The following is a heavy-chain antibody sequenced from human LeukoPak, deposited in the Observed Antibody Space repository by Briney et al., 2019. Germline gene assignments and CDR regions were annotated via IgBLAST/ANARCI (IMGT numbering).Heavy chain of an antibody. J-gene: IGHJ4*02. V-gene: IGHV3-23*01. CDR2: ISGSGGST. CDR3: AKGYRGDY. Sequence: GGSLRLSCAASGFTFSIHLVHWVRQAPGKGLEWVSAISGSGGSTYYADSVKGRFTISRHNSKNTLYLQMNSLRAEDTAVYYCAKGYRGDYWGQGTLVTVSS. D-gene: IGHD5-12*01. CDR1: GFTFSIHL.